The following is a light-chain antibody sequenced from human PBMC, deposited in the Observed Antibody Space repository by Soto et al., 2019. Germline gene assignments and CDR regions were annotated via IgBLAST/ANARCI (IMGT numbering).Light chain of an antibody. J-gene: IGLJ2*01. CDR2: ENN. Sequence: QSVLTQPPSVSAAPGQKVTISSSGSSSNIGKNYVSWYQQLPGTAPKLLIYENNKRPSGIPDRFSGSKSGTSATLGITGLQTGDEADYYCGTWDSSLSAVVFGGGTKVTVL. CDR1: SSNIGKNY. V-gene: IGLV1-51*02. CDR3: GTWDSSLSAVV.